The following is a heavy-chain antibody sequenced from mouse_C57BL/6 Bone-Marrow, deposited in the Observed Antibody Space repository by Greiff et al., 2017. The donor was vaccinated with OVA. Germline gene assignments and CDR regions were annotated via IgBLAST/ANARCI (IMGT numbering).Heavy chain of an antibody. D-gene: IGHD1-1*01. Sequence: DVHLVESGGGLVQPGGSLKLSCAASGFTFSDYGMAWVRQAPRKGPEWVAFISNLAYSIYYADTVTGRFTISRENAKNTLYLEMSSLRSEDTAMYYCARIDYYGSSYWYFDVWGTGTTVTVSS. V-gene: IGHV5-15*01. CDR3: ARIDYYGSSYWYFDV. CDR1: GFTFSDYG. J-gene: IGHJ1*03. CDR2: ISNLAYSI.